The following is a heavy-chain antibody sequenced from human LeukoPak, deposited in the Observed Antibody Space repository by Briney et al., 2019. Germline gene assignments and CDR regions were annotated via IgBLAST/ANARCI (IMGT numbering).Heavy chain of an antibody. V-gene: IGHV1-69*05. CDR3: ARDTRGLDY. CDR1: GYTFTDYG. Sequence: GASVKASCKASGYTFTDYGVSWVRQAPGQGLEWMGGIIPIFGTANYAQKFQGRVTITTDESTSTAYMELSSLRSEDTAVYYCARDTRGLDYWGQGTLVTVSS. CDR2: IIPIFGTA. J-gene: IGHJ4*02.